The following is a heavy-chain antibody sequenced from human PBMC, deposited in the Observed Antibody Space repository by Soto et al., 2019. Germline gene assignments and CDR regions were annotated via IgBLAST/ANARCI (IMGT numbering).Heavy chain of an antibody. CDR2: IYYSGST. J-gene: IGHJ4*02. CDR3: ARATHIVLMVYAHEYYFDY. CDR1: GGSISSGGYY. D-gene: IGHD2-8*01. Sequence: SETLSLTCTVSGGSISSGGYYWSWIRQHPGKGLEWIGYIYYSGSTYYNPSLKSRVTISVDTSKNQFSLKLSSVTAADTAVYYCARATHIVLMVYAHEYYFDYWGQGTLVTV. V-gene: IGHV4-31*03.